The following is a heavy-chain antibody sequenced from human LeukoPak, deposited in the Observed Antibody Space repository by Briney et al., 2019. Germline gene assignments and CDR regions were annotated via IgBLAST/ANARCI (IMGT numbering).Heavy chain of an antibody. CDR2: ISSSGSTI. D-gene: IGHD2-8*02. CDR3: ARDAGGGTQRDGWFDP. V-gene: IGHV3-48*03. Sequence: GGSLRLSCAASGFTFSSYEMNWVRQAPGKGLEWVSYISSSGSTIYYADSVRGRFTISRDNAKNSLYLQMNSQRADDTAVYYCARDAGGGTQRDGWFDPWGQGTLVTVSS. CDR1: GFTFSSYE. J-gene: IGHJ5*02.